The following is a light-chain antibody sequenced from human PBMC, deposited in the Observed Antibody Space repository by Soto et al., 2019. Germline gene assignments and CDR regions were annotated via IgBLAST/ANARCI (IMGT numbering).Light chain of an antibody. Sequence: QSALTQPPSASGSPGQSVTISCTGTSSDVGAYNYVSWYQQHPGKAPKLMIYEVSKRPSGVPDRFSGSKSGNTASLTVSGLQAEDEADYDCSSYAGSNNFFYVLGTGTKVTVL. CDR2: EVS. V-gene: IGLV2-8*01. CDR1: SSDVGAYNY. CDR3: SSYAGSNNFFYV. J-gene: IGLJ1*01.